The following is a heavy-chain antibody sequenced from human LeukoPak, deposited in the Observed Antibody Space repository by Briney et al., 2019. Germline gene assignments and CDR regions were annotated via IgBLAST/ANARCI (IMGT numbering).Heavy chain of an antibody. CDR2: IYYSGST. V-gene: IGHV4-59*01. CDR3: ARAKDYVWGSPRGRYFDY. J-gene: IGHJ4*02. D-gene: IGHD3-16*01. Sequence: PSETLSLTCTVSGGSISSYYWSWIRQPPGKGLEWIGYIYYSGSTNYNPSLKSRVTISVDTSKNQFSLKLSSVTAADTAVYYCARAKDYVWGSPRGRYFDYWGQGTLVTVSS. CDR1: GGSISSYY.